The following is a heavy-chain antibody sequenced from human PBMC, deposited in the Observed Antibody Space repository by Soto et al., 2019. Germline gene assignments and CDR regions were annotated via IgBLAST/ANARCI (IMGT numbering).Heavy chain of an antibody. CDR3: ARKTWGPFDAFDI. D-gene: IGHD3-16*01. Sequence: PSETLSLTCTVSGGSISSYYWSWIRQPPGKGLEWIGYIYYSGSTNYNPSLKSRVTISVDTSKNSLYLQMNSLRAEDTAVYYCARKTWGPFDAFDIWGQGTMVTVSS. CDR1: GGSISSYY. CDR2: IYYSGST. V-gene: IGHV4-59*12. J-gene: IGHJ3*02.